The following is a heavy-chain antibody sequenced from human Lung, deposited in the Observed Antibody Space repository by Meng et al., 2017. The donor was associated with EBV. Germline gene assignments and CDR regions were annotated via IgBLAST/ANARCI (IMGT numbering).Heavy chain of an antibody. J-gene: IGHJ4*02. CDR2: INTNNGNP. D-gene: IGHD3-22*01. Sequence: QVQLVQSGSELKKPGASVKVSCAASGYTFTSYAINWVRQAPGQGLEWMGWINTNNGNPTYAQGFTGRFVLSVDTSVSTAYLQISSLKAEDTAVYYCAREGYYYDSSGYYIPFDFWGQGTLVTVSS. CDR1: GYTFTSYA. CDR3: AREGYYYDSSGYYIPFDF. V-gene: IGHV7-4-1*02.